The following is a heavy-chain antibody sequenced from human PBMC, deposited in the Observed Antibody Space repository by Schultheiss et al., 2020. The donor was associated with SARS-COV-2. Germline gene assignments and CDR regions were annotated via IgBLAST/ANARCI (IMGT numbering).Heavy chain of an antibody. J-gene: IGHJ4*02. CDR3: ARGDPNRYCSGGSCYS. Sequence: SETLSLTCAVYGGSFSGYYWSWIRQPPGKGLEWIGEINHSGSTNYNPSLKSRVTISVDTSKNQFSLKLSSVTAADTAVYYCARGDPNRYCSGGSCYSWGQGTLVTVSS. CDR1: GGSFSGYY. V-gene: IGHV4-34*01. D-gene: IGHD2-15*01. CDR2: INHSGST.